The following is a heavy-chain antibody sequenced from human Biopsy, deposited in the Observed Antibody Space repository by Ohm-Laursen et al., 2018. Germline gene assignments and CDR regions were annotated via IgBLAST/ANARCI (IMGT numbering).Heavy chain of an antibody. V-gene: IGHV4-59*01. CDR2: IYYSGST. CDR3: AREFYGNGMDV. J-gene: IGHJ6*02. CDR1: RGFISSYY. Sequence: TLSLTCTVSRGFISSYYWNWIRQPPGKGLEWIGYIYYSGSTNYNPSLKSRVTISIDTSKNQFSLNMSSVTAADTAVYYCAREFYGNGMDVWGQGTTVTVS. D-gene: IGHD4-17*01.